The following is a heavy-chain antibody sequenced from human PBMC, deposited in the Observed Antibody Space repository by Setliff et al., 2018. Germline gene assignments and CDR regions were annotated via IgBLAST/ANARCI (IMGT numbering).Heavy chain of an antibody. CDR3: VREGVDSRSSTDYRYYMDV. V-gene: IGHV1-69*05. Sequence: GASVKVSCKASGATFSSHGISWVRQAPGQGLEWMGGTIPMFGTTEYAQKFQGRLTIVTDESTNTAFMQLSSLRSDDTAVYYCVREGVDSRSSTDYRYYMDVWG. CDR2: TIPMFGTT. CDR1: GATFSSHG. D-gene: IGHD3-22*01. J-gene: IGHJ6*03.